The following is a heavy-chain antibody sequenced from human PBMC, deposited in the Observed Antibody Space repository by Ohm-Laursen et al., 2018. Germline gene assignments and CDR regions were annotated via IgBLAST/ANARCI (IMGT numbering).Heavy chain of an antibody. V-gene: IGHV4-59*01. D-gene: IGHD4-17*01. CDR3: ASAVRKTFDI. J-gene: IGHJ3*02. CDR2: FYYSAST. Sequence: GTLSLTCTVSGGSFNDNYWNWIRQPPGKGLEWIGYFYYSASTNYNPSLKSRVTISADTSKNQFSLNLSSVTAADTAVYYCASAVRKTFDIWDQGTMVTVSS. CDR1: GGSFNDNY.